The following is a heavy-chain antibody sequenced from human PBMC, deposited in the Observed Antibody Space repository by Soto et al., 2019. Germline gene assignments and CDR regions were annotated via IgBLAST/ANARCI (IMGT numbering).Heavy chain of an antibody. V-gene: IGHV6-1*01. CDR2: TYYRSKWYN. CDR3: ARDPYYYDSSGYNDDAFDI. CDR1: GDSVSSNSAA. J-gene: IGHJ3*02. Sequence: LTCAISGDSVSSNSAAWNWIRQSPSRGLEWLGRTYYRSKWYNDYAVSVKSRITINPDTSKNQFSLQLNSVTPEDTAVYYCARDPYYYDSSGYNDDAFDIWGQGIMVTVSS. D-gene: IGHD3-22*01.